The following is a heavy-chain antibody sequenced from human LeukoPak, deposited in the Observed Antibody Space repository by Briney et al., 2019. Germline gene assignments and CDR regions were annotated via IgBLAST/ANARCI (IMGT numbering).Heavy chain of an antibody. CDR3: AKDIYAGSYFAFDI. J-gene: IGHJ3*02. CDR2: ISSSSSYI. CDR1: GFTFSSYS. Sequence: GGSLRLSCAASGFTFSSYSMNWVRQAPGKGLEWVSSISSSSSYIYYADSVKGRFTISRDNSKNTLYLQMNSLRAEDTAVYYCAKDIYAGSYFAFDIWGQGTMVTVSS. V-gene: IGHV3-21*01. D-gene: IGHD3-10*01.